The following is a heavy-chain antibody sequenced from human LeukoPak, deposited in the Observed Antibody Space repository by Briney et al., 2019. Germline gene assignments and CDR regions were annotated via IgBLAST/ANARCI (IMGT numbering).Heavy chain of an antibody. CDR2: INPNSGGT. V-gene: IGHV1-2*02. CDR3: ARNGLSSRWSAFDI. CDR1: GYTFTGYY. D-gene: IGHD6-13*01. Sequence: ASVKVSCKASGYTFTGYYMHWVRQAPGQGLEWMGWINPNSGGTNYAQKFQGRVTMTRDTSISTVYMELSRLRSDDTAVCYCARNGLSSRWSAFDIWGQGTMVTVSS. J-gene: IGHJ3*02.